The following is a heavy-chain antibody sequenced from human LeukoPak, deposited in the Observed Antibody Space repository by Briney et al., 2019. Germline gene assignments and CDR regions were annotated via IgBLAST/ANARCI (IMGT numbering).Heavy chain of an antibody. CDR3: AGLYCSSTSCYVDY. D-gene: IGHD2-2*01. V-gene: IGHV3-15*01. J-gene: IGHJ4*02. Sequence: NPGGSLRLSCAASAFTFSNAWMTWVRRAPGKGLECVGRIKSKTDGGTTDYAAPVKGRFTISRDDSKNTLYLQMNSLKTEDTAVYYCAGLYCSSTSCYVDYWGQGTLVTVSS. CDR1: AFTFSNAW. CDR2: IKSKTDGGTT.